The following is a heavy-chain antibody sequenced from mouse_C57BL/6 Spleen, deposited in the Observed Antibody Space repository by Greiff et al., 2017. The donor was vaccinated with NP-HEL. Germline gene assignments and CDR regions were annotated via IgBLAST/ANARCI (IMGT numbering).Heavy chain of an antibody. CDR1: GFTFSSYG. D-gene: IGHD1-1*01. V-gene: IGHV5-6*02. CDR2: ISSGGSYT. J-gene: IGHJ2*01. CDR3: ARRDYGSSYGFDY. Sequence: EVKLVESGGDLVKPGGSLKLSCAASGFTFSSYGMSWVRQTPDKRLEWVATISSGGSYTYYPDSVKGRVTISRDNAKNTLYLQMSSLKSEDTAMYYCARRDYGSSYGFDYWGQGTTLTVSS.